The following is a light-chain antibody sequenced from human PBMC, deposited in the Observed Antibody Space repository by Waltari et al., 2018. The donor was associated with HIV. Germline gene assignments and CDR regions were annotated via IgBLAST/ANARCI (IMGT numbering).Light chain of an antibody. Sequence: IQMTQSPSNLSASVGDTVILNCRASQEIDNWLAWYHQNPGRSPKLLSAMTSVLESGVPSRFRGSGSGTTFTLTITGLQPDDIGTYFCQQYSTHYAFGQGTRVE. CDR3: QQYSTHYA. J-gene: IGKJ2*01. CDR2: MTS. V-gene: IGKV1-5*03. CDR1: QEIDNW.